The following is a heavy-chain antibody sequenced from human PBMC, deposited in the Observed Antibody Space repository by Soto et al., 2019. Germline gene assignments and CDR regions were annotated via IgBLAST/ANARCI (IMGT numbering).Heavy chain of an antibody. V-gene: IGHV4-59*01. D-gene: IGHD3-10*01. CDR3: ARVWGGAFDI. Sequence: QVQLQESGPGLVKPSETLSLTCTVSGGSISSYYWSWIRQPPGKGLEWLGCIYYTGSTNYNPSLKVRLTRSVDTSKNQFSLNLSSVTAADTAVYYCARVWGGAFDIWGQGTMVTVSS. CDR2: IYYTGST. CDR1: GGSISSYY. J-gene: IGHJ3*02.